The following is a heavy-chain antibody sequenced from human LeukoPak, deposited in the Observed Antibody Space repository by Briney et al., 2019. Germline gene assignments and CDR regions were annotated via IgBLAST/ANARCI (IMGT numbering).Heavy chain of an antibody. CDR2: IWYDGSNK. CDR3: ARARRNHDDGDWGWFDP. CDR1: GFTFSSYG. V-gene: IGHV3-33*01. Sequence: GGSLRLSCAASGFTFSSYGMHWVRQAPGKGLDWVAGIWYDGSNKYYADSVKGRFTISRDNSKNTLYLQMNSLRAEDTAVYYCARARRNHDDGDWGWFDPWGQGTLVTVSS. J-gene: IGHJ5*02. D-gene: IGHD4-17*01.